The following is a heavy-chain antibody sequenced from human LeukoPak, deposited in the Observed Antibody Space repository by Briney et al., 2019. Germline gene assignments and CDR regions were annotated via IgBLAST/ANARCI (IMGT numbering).Heavy chain of an antibody. CDR3: ARDGNAYYYDSSGYYLVY. CDR2: ISSSSSTI. V-gene: IGHV3-48*01. J-gene: IGHJ4*02. CDR1: GFTFSSYS. Sequence: PGGSLRLSCAASGFTFSSYSMNWVRQAPGKGLEWVSYISSSSSTIYYADSVKGRFTISRDNAKNSLYLQMNSLRAEDTAVYYCARDGNAYYYDSSGYYLVYWGQGTLVTVSS. D-gene: IGHD3-22*01.